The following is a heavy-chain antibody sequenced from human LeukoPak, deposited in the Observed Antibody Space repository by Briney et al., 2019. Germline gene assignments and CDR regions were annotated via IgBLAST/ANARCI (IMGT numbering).Heavy chain of an antibody. CDR3: AASWKWSHYFDY. CDR2: INHSGST. J-gene: IGHJ4*02. CDR1: GFTFSSYE. D-gene: IGHD2-15*01. Sequence: GSLRLSCAASGFTFSSYEMNWVRQAPGKGLEWIGEINHSGSTNYNPSLKSRVTISVDTSKNQFSLKLSSVTAADTAVYYCAASWKWSHYFDYWGQGTLVTVSS. V-gene: IGHV4-34*08.